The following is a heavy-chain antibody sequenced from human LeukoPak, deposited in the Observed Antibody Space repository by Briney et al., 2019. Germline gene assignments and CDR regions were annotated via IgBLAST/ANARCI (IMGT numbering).Heavy chain of an antibody. CDR1: RGSIRTADYY. Sequence: PSETLSLTCTVSRGSIRTADYYWAWVRQPAGEGLEWLGSIYFSGTPYFNPSLKSRVAVSIDTSKNQFSLKVTSVNASDTAVYFCARTSSWYAGAWFDSWGQGTLVTVSS. V-gene: IGHV4-39*01. J-gene: IGHJ5*01. CDR3: ARTSSWYAGAWFDS. CDR2: IYFSGTP. D-gene: IGHD6-13*01.